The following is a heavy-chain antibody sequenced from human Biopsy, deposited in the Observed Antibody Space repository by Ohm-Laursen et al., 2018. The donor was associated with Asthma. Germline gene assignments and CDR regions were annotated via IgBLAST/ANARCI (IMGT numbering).Heavy chain of an antibody. CDR1: GYTFINYA. CDR2: INVGNGNT. Sequence: ASVKVSCNASGYTFINYAIHWVRQAPGQRLEWMGWINVGNGNTKYSQKFQGRVTITRDTSASTAYMDLSSLRSEDTAVYYCARTYYDFLTGQVKDAFGIWGQGTMVTVSS. D-gene: IGHD3-9*01. V-gene: IGHV1-3*01. J-gene: IGHJ3*02. CDR3: ARTYYDFLTGQVKDAFGI.